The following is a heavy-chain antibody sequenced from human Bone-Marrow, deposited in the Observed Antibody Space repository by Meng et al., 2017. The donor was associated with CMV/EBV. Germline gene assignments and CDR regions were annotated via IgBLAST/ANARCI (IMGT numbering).Heavy chain of an antibody. V-gene: IGHV1-2*02. CDR3: ARGRSRYNWNVFDP. CDR1: GYTFTGYY. CDR2: INPNSGGS. D-gene: IGHD1-20*01. Sequence: ASVKVSCKASGYTFTGYYMHWVRQAPGQGLEWMGWINPNSGGSNYAQKFQGRVTMTRDTSISTAYMELSRLRSDDTAGYYCARGRSRYNWNVFDPWGQGTLVTVSS. J-gene: IGHJ5*02.